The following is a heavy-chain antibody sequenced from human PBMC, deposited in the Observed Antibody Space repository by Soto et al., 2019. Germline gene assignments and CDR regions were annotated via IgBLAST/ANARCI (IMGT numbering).Heavy chain of an antibody. Sequence: EVQLVESGGGLIQPGGSLRLSCAVSGFTVSNNYMSWVRQAPGKGLEGVSVIYSGGYTAYGDSVKGRFTISRDNSKNPLFPQNKSRGAGHPAGFYWGAPPGGGGYWGQGTLVTVSS. CDR3: GAPPGGGGY. J-gene: IGHJ4*02. D-gene: IGHD3-10*01. CDR1: GFTVSNNY. V-gene: IGHV3-53*01. CDR2: IYSGGYT.